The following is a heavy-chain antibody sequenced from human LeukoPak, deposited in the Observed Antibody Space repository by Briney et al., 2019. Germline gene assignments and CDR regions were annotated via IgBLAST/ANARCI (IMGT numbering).Heavy chain of an antibody. CDR3: ARDPNSSSAFDI. Sequence: GGFLRLSCAASEFTFSSYSMNWVRQAPGKGLEWVSSIRSSSSYIYYADSVKGRFTISRDNAKNSLYLQMNSLRAEDTAVYYCARDPNSSSAFDIWGQGTMVTVSS. CDR2: IRSSSSYI. V-gene: IGHV3-21*01. J-gene: IGHJ3*02. CDR1: EFTFSSYS. D-gene: IGHD6-6*01.